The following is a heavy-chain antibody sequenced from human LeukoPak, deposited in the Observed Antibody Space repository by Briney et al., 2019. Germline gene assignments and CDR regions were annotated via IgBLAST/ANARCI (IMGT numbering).Heavy chain of an antibody. Sequence: GGSLRLSCAASGFTFSDYAMTWVRQAPGQGLEWVSVIYSGGSTYYADSVKGRFTISRDNSKNTLYLQMNSLGAEDTAVYYCAREGSGSSSWFDYWGQGTLVTVSS. J-gene: IGHJ4*02. CDR2: IYSGGST. V-gene: IGHV3-66*01. D-gene: IGHD6-13*01. CDR1: GFTFSDYA. CDR3: AREGSGSSSWFDY.